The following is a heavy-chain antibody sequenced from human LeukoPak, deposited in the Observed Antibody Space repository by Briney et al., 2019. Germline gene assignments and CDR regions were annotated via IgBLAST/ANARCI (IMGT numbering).Heavy chain of an antibody. J-gene: IGHJ4*02. Sequence: PGGSLRLSCAASGFTVSNHYMCWVRQAPGKGLEWVSYISSSGSTIYYADSVKGRFTISRDNAKNSLYLQMNSLRAEDTAVYYCAREFGSGWSYYFDYWGQGTLVTVSS. CDR2: ISSSGSTI. CDR1: GFTVSNHY. D-gene: IGHD6-19*01. V-gene: IGHV3-11*04. CDR3: AREFGSGWSYYFDY.